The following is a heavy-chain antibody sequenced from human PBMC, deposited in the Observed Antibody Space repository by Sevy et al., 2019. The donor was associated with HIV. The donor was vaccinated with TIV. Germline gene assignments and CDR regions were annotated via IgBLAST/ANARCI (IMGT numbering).Heavy chain of an antibody. V-gene: IGHV3-30*18. CDR2: ISYDGSNQ. J-gene: IGHJ4*02. CDR1: GFTFSSYD. D-gene: IGHD2-2*02. Sequence: GGSLRLSCAVSGFTFSSYDMHWVRQAPGKGLEWVAVISYDGSNQHYADSVKGRFTFSRDNSKNTVYLHMSSLRPEDTAVYYCAKDVGGVLGSCSSTTCYSLDYWGRRTLVTVSS. CDR3: AKDVGGVLGSCSSTTCYSLDY.